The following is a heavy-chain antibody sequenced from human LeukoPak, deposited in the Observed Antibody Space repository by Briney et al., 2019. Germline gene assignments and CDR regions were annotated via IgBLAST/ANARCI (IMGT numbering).Heavy chain of an antibody. CDR3: ATDLLFGGRRLVH. CDR2: FDPEDGET. D-gene: IGHD2-15*01. V-gene: IGHV1-24*01. CDR1: GYTFTGYY. Sequence: ASVKVSCKASGYTFTGYYMHWVRQAPGQGLEWMGGFDPEDGETIYAQKFQGRVTMTEDTSTDTAYMELSSLRSEDTAVYYCATDLLFGGRRLVHWGQGTLVTVSS. J-gene: IGHJ4*02.